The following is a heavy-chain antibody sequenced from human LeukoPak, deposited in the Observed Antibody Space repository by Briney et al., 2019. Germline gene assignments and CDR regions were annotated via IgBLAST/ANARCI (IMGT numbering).Heavy chain of an antibody. Sequence: SGGFLRLSCAASGFTFSSYSMNWVRQAPGKGLEWVSYIGTSSSAIYYADSVKGRFTISRDNAKNSLYLQMKSLRAEDTAVYYCARAMRSGYEKDWFDPWGQGALVTVSS. CDR1: GFTFSSYS. J-gene: IGHJ5*02. D-gene: IGHD5-12*01. CDR3: ARAMRSGYEKDWFDP. V-gene: IGHV3-48*04. CDR2: IGTSSSAI.